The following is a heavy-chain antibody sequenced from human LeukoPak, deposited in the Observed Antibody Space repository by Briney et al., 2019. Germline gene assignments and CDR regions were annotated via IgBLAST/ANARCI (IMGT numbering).Heavy chain of an antibody. J-gene: IGHJ4*02. D-gene: IGHD6-13*01. V-gene: IGHV5-51*01. CDR3: ARHLGPVAAAFDY. CDR1: GFSFTRYW. CDR2: IYPGDSDT. Sequence: GESLKISCKGSGFSFTRYWIAWVRQMPGKGLEWMGIIYPGDSDTRYSPSFQGQVTISADKSISTAYLQWSSLKASDTAMYYCARHLGPVAAAFDYWGQGTLVTVSS.